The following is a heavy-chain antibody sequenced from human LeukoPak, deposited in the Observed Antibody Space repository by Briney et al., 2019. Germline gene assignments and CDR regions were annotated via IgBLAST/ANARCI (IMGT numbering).Heavy chain of an antibody. J-gene: IGHJ4*02. Sequence: EPSETLSLTCTVSGGSISSSSYYWGWIRQPPGKGLEWIGSIYYSGSTYYNPSLKTRVTVSVDTSKNQFSLKLSSVTAADTAVYSGARHQGTFLDWNYYFNYWGQGTLVTVSS. D-gene: IGHD1-7*01. CDR2: IYYSGST. CDR1: GGSISSSSYY. V-gene: IGHV4-39*01. CDR3: ARHQGTFLDWNYYFNY.